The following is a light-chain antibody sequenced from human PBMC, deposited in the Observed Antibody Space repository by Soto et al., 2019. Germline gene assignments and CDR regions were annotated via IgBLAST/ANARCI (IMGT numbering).Light chain of an antibody. CDR3: SSYTTSSTLGV. CDR2: EVT. J-gene: IGLJ1*01. V-gene: IGLV2-14*02. CDR1: SSNVGTNT. Sequence: QSVLTQPPSASAPPGQGVTISCSGSSSNVGTNTVTWYQQLPGTAPKLMIYEVTNRPSGVSNRFSGSKSGNTASLTISGLQAEDEADYYCSSYTTSSTLGVFGTGTKLTVL.